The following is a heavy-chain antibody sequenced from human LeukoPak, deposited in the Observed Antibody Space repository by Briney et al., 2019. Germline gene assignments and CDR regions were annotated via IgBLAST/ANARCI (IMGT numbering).Heavy chain of an antibody. Sequence: GGSLRLSCAASGFTFDDYGMSWVRQAPGKGLEWVSGISWNGGTTGYADSVKGRFTISRDNAKNSLYLQMNSLRDEDTALYYCASGGPVVGATTTHVYWGQGTLVTVSS. J-gene: IGHJ4*02. CDR1: GFTFDDYG. CDR2: ISWNGGTT. CDR3: ASGGPVVGATTTHVY. V-gene: IGHV3-20*04. D-gene: IGHD1-26*01.